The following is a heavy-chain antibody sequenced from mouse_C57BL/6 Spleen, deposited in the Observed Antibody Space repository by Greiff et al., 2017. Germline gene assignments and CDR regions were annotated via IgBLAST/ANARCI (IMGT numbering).Heavy chain of an antibody. J-gene: IGHJ4*01. CDR3: ARRGYAMDY. CDR1: GFTFSSYG. V-gene: IGHV5-6*01. CDR2: ISSGGSYT. Sequence: EVHLVESGGDLVKPGGSLKLSCAASGFTFSSYGMSWVRQTPDKRLEWVATISSGGSYTYYPDSAKGRFTISRDNAKNTLYLQMSSLKSEDTAMYYCARRGYAMDYWGQGTSVTVSS.